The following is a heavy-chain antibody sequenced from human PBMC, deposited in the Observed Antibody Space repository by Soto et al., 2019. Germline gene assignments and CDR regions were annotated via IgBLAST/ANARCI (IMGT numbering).Heavy chain of an antibody. V-gene: IGHV4-59*01. Sequence: SETLSLTCTVSGGSISSYYWSWIRQPPGKGLEWIGYIYYSGSTNYNPSLKSRVTISVDTSKNQISLKLSSVTAADTAVYYCARAPEMVTNDCDYWGQGTLVTVSS. J-gene: IGHJ4*02. CDR3: ARAPEMVTNDCDY. CDR1: GGSISSYY. D-gene: IGHD5-18*01. CDR2: IYYSGST.